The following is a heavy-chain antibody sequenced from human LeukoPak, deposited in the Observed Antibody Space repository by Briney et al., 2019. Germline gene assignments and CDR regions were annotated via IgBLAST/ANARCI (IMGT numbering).Heavy chain of an antibody. CDR3: ARGSSSWIPYYYYMDV. CDR2: MNPNSGNT. CDR1: GYTFTSYG. D-gene: IGHD6-13*01. J-gene: IGHJ6*03. V-gene: IGHV1-8*01. Sequence: GASVKVSCKASGYTFTSYGINWVRQATGQGLEWMGWMNPNSGNTGYAQKFQGRVTMTRNTSISTAYMELSSLRSEDTAVYYCARGSSSWIPYYYYMDVWGKGTTVTVSS.